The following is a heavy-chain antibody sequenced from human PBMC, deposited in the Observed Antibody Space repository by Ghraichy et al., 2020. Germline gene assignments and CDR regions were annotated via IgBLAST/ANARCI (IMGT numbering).Heavy chain of an antibody. CDR3: AAYCGGDCYSVEAFDI. J-gene: IGHJ3*02. CDR2: TYTDGNS. CDR1: GGSISSGDYY. Sequence: SETLSLTCNVSGGSISSGDYYWSWIRQPPGKGLEWIGYTYTDGNSCNNPSLNSRLSISLDRSKNQFSLRLSSVTAADTAVYYCAAYCGGDCYSVEAFDIWGQGTMVTVSS. D-gene: IGHD2-21*02. V-gene: IGHV4-30-4*01.